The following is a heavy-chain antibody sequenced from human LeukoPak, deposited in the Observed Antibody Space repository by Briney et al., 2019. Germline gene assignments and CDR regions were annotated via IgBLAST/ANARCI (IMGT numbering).Heavy chain of an antibody. CDR1: GGSISSYY. CDR2: IYTSGST. D-gene: IGHD2-2*02. CDR3: ARETRISYCSSTSCYTHNWFDP. Sequence: SETLSLTCTVSGGSISSYYWSWIRQPAGKGLEWIGRIYTSGSTNYNPSLKSRVTMSVDTSKNQFSLKLSSVTAADMAVYYCARETRISYCSSTSCYTHNWFDPWGQGTLVTVSS. J-gene: IGHJ5*02. V-gene: IGHV4-4*07.